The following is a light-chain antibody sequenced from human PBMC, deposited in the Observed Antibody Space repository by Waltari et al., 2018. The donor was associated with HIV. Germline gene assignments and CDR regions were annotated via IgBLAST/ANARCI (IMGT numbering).Light chain of an antibody. J-gene: IGLJ3*02. CDR2: SNN. CDR1: SSHIGDFS. Sequence: QSVLTQPLSASGTPGQRVTISCSGSSSHIGDFSVSWYQHLPGAAPKLLISSNNQRPSGVPDRFSGSRSGTSASLAISGLRSEDEAVYSCAVWDDSLRGGVFGGGTKLTVL. CDR3: AVWDDSLRGGV. V-gene: IGLV1-47*01.